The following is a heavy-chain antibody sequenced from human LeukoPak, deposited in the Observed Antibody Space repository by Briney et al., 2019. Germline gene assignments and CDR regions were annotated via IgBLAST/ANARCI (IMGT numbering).Heavy chain of an antibody. CDR2: IYYSGST. D-gene: IGHD3-22*01. V-gene: IGHV4-59*01. J-gene: IGHJ5*02. CDR3: ARERDYYDSSGYYNVWFDP. CDR1: GGSFSSYY. Sequence: SETLSLTCAVYGGSFSSYYWSWIRQPPGKGLEWIGYIYYSGSTNYNPSLKSRVTISVDTSKNQFSLKLSSVTAADTAVYYCARERDYYDSSGYYNVWFDPWGQGTLVTVSS.